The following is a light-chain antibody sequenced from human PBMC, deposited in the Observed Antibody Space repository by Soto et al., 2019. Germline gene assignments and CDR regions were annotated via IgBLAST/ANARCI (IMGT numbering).Light chain of an antibody. Sequence: EIVMTQSPATVSVSPGERATLYCRASQSVGNNLAWYQQKPGQAPSLFIFGASVRATGVPDRFSGSGSGTEFTLSISNLQSEDSAVYYCQQYESWPPITFGQGTRLEIK. CDR2: GAS. CDR3: QQYESWPPIT. V-gene: IGKV3-15*01. J-gene: IGKJ5*01. CDR1: QSVGNN.